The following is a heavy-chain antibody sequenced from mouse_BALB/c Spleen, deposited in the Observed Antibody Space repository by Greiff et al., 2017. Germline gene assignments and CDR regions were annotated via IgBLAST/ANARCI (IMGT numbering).Heavy chain of an antibody. J-gene: IGHJ2*01. D-gene: IGHD1-1*01. CDR2: INSNGGST. CDR3: ARGGYYGYLDY. V-gene: IGHV5-6-3*01. Sequence: EVHLVESGGGLVQPGGSLKLSCAASGFTFSSYGMSWVRQTPDKRLELVATINSNGGSTYYPDSVKGRFTISRDNAKNTLYLQMSSLKSEDTAMYYCARGGYYGYLDYWGQGTTLTVSS. CDR1: GFTFSSYG.